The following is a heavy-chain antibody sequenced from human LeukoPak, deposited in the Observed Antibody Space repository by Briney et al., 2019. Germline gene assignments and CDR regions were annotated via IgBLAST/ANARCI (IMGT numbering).Heavy chain of an antibody. CDR1: GFTFSSYA. D-gene: IGHD2-2*02. CDR2: ISYDGSNK. J-gene: IGHJ4*02. Sequence: GRSLRLSCAASGFTFSSYAMHWVRQAPGKGLEWVAVISYDGSNKYYAGSVKGRLTISRDNSKNTLYLQMNSLRAEDTAVYYCARVMGRYCSSTSCYSVKDYWGQGTLVTVSS. CDR3: ARVMGRYCSSTSCYSVKDY. V-gene: IGHV3-30*04.